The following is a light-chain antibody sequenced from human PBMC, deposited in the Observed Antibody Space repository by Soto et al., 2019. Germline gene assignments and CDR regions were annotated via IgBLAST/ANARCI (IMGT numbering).Light chain of an antibody. Sequence: EIVLTQSPATLSLSPGERATLSCRASQSVSSYLAWYQQKPGQAPRLLIYDASNRATGIPARFSGSGSGTDCNLTISRLEPEDFAVYYCQQSSNWPPAFGPGTKVDIK. J-gene: IGKJ3*01. CDR1: QSVSSY. CDR2: DAS. CDR3: QQSSNWPPA. V-gene: IGKV3-11*01.